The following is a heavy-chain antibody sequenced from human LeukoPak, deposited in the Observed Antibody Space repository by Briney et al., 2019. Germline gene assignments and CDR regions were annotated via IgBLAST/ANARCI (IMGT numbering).Heavy chain of an antibody. CDR2: INPHTGVT. D-gene: IGHD4-11*01. CDR3: ARDYSDYNSFDY. V-gene: IGHV1-2*06. CDR1: GYTFTGYY. J-gene: IGHJ4*02. Sequence: ASVKVSCKASGYTFTGYYMHWVRQAPGQGLEWMGRINPHTGVTNYAQNFQGRVTMTRDTSITTAYMELSRLRSDDTAGYYFARDYSDYNSFDYWGQGTLVTVSS.